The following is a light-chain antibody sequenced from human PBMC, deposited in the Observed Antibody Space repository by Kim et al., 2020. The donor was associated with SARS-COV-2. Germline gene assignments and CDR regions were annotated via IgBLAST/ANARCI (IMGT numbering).Light chain of an antibody. J-gene: IGLJ2*01. Sequence: VSPRQTASITCSGDKLGDKYASWYQQKPGQSPVVVIYQDTKRPSGIPERFSGSNSGNTATLTISGTQAMDEADYYCQAWDSSTSVVFGGGTQLTVL. V-gene: IGLV3-1*01. CDR2: QDT. CDR3: QAWDSSTSVV. CDR1: KLGDKY.